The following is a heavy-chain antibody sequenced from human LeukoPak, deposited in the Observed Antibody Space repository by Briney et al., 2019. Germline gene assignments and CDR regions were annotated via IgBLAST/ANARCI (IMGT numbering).Heavy chain of an antibody. V-gene: IGHV1-2*02. CDR3: ARGGIVVVYYYYYMDV. CDR1: GYTFTSYG. CDR2: INPNSGGT. Sequence: GASVKVSCKASGYTFTSYGISWVRQAPGQGLEWMGWINPNSGGTNYAQKFQGRVTMTRDTSISTAYMELSRLRSDDTAVYYCARGGIVVVYYYYYMDVWGKGTTVTVSS. D-gene: IGHD3-22*01. J-gene: IGHJ6*03.